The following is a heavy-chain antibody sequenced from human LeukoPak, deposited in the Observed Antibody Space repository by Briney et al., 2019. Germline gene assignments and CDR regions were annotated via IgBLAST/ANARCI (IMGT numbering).Heavy chain of an antibody. CDR3: ARECHIVVVTAMYY. J-gene: IGHJ4*02. D-gene: IGHD2-21*02. V-gene: IGHV3-30*03. Sequence: GGSLRLSCAASGFTFSNAWMSWVRQAPGKGLEWVAVISYDGSNKYYADSVKGRFTISRDNSKNTLYLQMNSLRAEDTAVYYCARECHIVVVTAMYYWGQGTLVTVSS. CDR1: GFTFSNAW. CDR2: ISYDGSNK.